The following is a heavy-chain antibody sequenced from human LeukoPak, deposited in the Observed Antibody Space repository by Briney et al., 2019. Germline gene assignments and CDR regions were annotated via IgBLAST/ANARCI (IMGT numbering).Heavy chain of an antibody. V-gene: IGHV4-38-2*02. Sequence: SETLSLTCTVSGYSISSGYYWGWIRPPPGKGLEWIGSIYHSGSTYYNPSLKSRVTISVDTSKNQFSLKLSSVTAADTAVYYCAREPKLWVDYWGQGTLVTVSS. CDR2: IYHSGST. CDR3: AREPKLWVDY. CDR1: GYSISSGYY. J-gene: IGHJ4*02. D-gene: IGHD5-18*01.